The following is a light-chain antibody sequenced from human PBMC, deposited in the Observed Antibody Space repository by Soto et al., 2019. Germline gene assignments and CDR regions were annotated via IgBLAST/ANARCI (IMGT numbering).Light chain of an antibody. CDR2: AAS. CDR3: QQSYSTPLT. J-gene: IGKJ4*01. Sequence: DIQMTQSPSSLSASVGDRVTITCRASQSISSYLNWYQQKPGKAPKLLIYAASSLQIGVPSRFSGSGSGTDFTLTISSLQPEDFATYYCQQSYSTPLTFGGGTQVEIK. V-gene: IGKV1-39*01. CDR1: QSISSY.